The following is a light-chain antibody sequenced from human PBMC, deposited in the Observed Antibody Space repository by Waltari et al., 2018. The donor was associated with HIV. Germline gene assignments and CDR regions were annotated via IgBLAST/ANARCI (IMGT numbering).Light chain of an antibody. J-gene: IGLJ2*01. CDR1: SPHLRHNS. CDR3: GTWDDSLGAVV. V-gene: IGLV1-51*02. Sequence: QSVLTQPPSVSAAPGPTVTPPCSGTSPHLRHNSVSWYHQVPGTTPKLLIYETSKRPSGIPDRFSGSKSGTSATLGITGVQTADEADYYCGTWDDSLGAVVFGGGTRVTV. CDR2: ETS.